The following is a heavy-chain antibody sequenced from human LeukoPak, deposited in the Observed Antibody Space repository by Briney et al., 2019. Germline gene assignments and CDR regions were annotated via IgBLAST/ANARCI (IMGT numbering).Heavy chain of an antibody. CDR1: GGSISSYY. D-gene: IGHD3-22*01. V-gene: IGHV4-59*01. J-gene: IGHJ4*02. CDR3: ARGDYYDSSGYQYFDY. Sequence: SETLSLTCTVSGGSISSYYWSWIRQPPGKGLEWIGYIYCSGSTNYNPSLKSRVTISVDTSKNQFSLKLSSVTAADTAVYYYARGDYYDSSGYQYFDYWGQGTLVTVSS. CDR2: IYCSGST.